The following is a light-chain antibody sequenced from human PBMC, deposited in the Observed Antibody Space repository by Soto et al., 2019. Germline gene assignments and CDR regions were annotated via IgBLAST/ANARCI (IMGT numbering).Light chain of an antibody. CDR2: DAS. V-gene: IGKV3-11*01. CDR3: QQRSSWPQLT. Sequence: IVLTQSPATLSLSPGERATLSCRASQSVSSYLAWYQQKPGQAPRLLIFDASNRATGIPARFSGSGSGTDFALTISSLEPEDFAVYYCQQRSSWPQLTFGGGTKVEIK. CDR1: QSVSSY. J-gene: IGKJ4*01.